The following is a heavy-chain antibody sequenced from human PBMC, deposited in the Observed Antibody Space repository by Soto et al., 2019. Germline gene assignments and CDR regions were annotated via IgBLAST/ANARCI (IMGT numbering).Heavy chain of an antibody. CDR3: ARQANEYSSSYYFDY. D-gene: IGHD6-6*01. CDR2: INPSGGTT. Sequence: ASVKVSCKASGYNFTTSFIHWLRQAPGHGPQWMGIINPSGGTTSYAHNFQGRVTMTTDTSTTTVYMELSSLRSDDTAVYFCARQANEYSSSYYFDYWGQGSMVTVYS. CDR1: GYNFTTSF. J-gene: IGHJ4*02. V-gene: IGHV1-46*01.